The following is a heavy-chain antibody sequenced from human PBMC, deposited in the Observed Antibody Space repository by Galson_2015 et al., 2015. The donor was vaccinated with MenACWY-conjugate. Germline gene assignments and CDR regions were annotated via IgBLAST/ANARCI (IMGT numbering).Heavy chain of an antibody. CDR3: ARLPTWGSSFGYFDY. CDR1: GASISSHH. D-gene: IGHD7-27*01. Sequence: SETLSLTCTVSGASISSHHWSWFRQPPGKGLEWIAYIRETGSLKDNPSLKSRVTMSADKSNNQFSLRLISVTAADTAVYYCARLPTWGSSFGYFDYWGRGIVVAVSS. CDR2: IRETGSL. J-gene: IGHJ4*02. V-gene: IGHV4-59*08.